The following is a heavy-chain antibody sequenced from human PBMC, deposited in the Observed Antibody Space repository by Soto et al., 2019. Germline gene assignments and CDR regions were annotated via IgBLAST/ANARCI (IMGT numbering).Heavy chain of an antibody. CDR1: GGTFSSYA. CDR3: ARGRRWELPKFDY. Sequence: SVKVSCKASGGTFSSYAISWVRQAPGQGLEWMGGIIPIFGTANYAQKFQGRVTITADESTSTAYMELSSLRSEDTAVYYCARGRRWELPKFDYWGQGALVTVSS. D-gene: IGHD2-15*01. CDR2: IIPIFGTA. J-gene: IGHJ4*02. V-gene: IGHV1-69*13.